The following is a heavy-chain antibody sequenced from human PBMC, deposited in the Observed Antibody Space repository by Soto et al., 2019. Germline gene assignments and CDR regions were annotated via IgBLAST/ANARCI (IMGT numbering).Heavy chain of an antibody. V-gene: IGHV4-59*01. J-gene: IGHJ4*02. Sequence: QVQLQESGPGLVKPSETLSLTCTVSGCSISSYYWSWIRQPPGKGLEWLGYFYDSGSTNYNPSHKSRVTISVDTSKNQFSLKLSSVPSADTAVYYCARGGWKLFDYWGQGTLVTVSS. CDR3: ARGGWKLFDY. CDR1: GCSISSYY. CDR2: FYDSGST. D-gene: IGHD6-19*01.